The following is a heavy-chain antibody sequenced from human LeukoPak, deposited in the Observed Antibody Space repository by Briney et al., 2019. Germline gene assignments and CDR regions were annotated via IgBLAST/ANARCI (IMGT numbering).Heavy chain of an antibody. Sequence: GGSLRLSCVASGFTFSSSGMGWVRQAPGKGLECVSVIVASGGSTDYADSVKGRFTVSRDNSKNTLYLQMNSLRAEDTAVYYCARVMAVAENGMDVWGQGTTVTVSS. CDR2: IVASGGST. J-gene: IGHJ6*02. V-gene: IGHV3-23*01. CDR3: ARVMAVAENGMDV. CDR1: GFTFSSSG. D-gene: IGHD6-19*01.